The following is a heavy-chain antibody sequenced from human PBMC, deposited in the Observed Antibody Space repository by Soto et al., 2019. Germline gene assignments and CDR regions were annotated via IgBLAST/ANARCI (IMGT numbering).Heavy chain of an antibody. Sequence: GASVKVSCKASGYTFTSYYMHWVRQAPGQGLEWMGIINPSGGSTSYAQKFQGRVTMTRDTSTSTVYMELSSLRSEDTAVYYCARGDVVVTAIQPFDYWGQGTLVTVSS. V-gene: IGHV1-46*01. CDR3: ARGDVVVTAIQPFDY. CDR1: GYTFTSYY. CDR2: INPSGGST. J-gene: IGHJ4*02. D-gene: IGHD2-21*02.